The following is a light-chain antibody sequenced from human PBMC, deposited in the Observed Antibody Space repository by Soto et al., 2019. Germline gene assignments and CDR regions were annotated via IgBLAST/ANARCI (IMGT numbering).Light chain of an antibody. J-gene: IGKJ4*01. CDR1: QSVSSSY. Sequence: EIVLTQSPGTLSLSPGESGTLSCRASQSVSSSYLAWYQQKPGQAPRLLIYGASSRATGIPDRFSGSGSGTDFTLTISRLEPEDFAVYYCQQYGSSPLTFGGGTKVEIK. CDR3: QQYGSSPLT. CDR2: GAS. V-gene: IGKV3-20*01.